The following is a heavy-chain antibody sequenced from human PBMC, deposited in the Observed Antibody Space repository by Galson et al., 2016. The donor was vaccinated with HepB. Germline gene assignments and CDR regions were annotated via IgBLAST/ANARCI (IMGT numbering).Heavy chain of an antibody. CDR1: GFTFNNAW. V-gene: IGHV3-15*01. CDR3: TTFTTGSFLY. J-gene: IGHJ4*01. Sequence: SLRLSCAASGFTFNNAWKTWVRQAPAKGLEWVGRIKSKTDGGTVDYAAPVKGRFIISRDDSKNILYLEMNSLKTEDTAVYYCTTFTTGSFLYWGHGTLVTVSS. CDR2: IKSKTDGGTV. D-gene: IGHD1-1*01.